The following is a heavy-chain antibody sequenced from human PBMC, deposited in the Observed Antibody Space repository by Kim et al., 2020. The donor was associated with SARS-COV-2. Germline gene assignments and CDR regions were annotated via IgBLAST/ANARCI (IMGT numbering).Heavy chain of an antibody. CDR1: GFTFRNYS. D-gene: IGHD1-1*01. V-gene: IGHV3-48*02. Sequence: GGSLRLSCEASGFTFRNYSMNWVRQAPGKGLEWVSYISGRGGTIHYADSVKGRFTISRDNVKNSLYLQMDSLRDEDTAVYYCARDLKTLSTTKYGLDVWGQGTTVTVSS. J-gene: IGHJ6*02. CDR3: ARDLKTLSTTKYGLDV. CDR2: ISGRGGTI.